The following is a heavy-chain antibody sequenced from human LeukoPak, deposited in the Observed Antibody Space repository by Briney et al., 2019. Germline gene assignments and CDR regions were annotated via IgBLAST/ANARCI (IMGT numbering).Heavy chain of an antibody. CDR1: GYSFTSYW. V-gene: IGHV5-51*01. CDR3: ASFISGYYSVGAFDI. D-gene: IGHD3-22*01. Sequence: GESLKISCKGSGYSFTSYWMGWVRQMPGKGLEWMGIIYPGDSDTRYSPSFQGQVTISADKSISTAYLQWSSLKASDTAIYYCASFISGYYSVGAFDIWGQGTMVTVSS. J-gene: IGHJ3*02. CDR2: IYPGDSDT.